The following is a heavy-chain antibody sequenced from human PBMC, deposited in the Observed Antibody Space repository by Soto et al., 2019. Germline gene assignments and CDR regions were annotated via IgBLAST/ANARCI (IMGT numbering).Heavy chain of an antibody. J-gene: IGHJ4*02. CDR1: GFTFSSYW. CDR2: IKQDGSEK. Sequence: GGSLRLSCAASGFTFSSYWMSWVRQAPGKGLEWVANIKQDGSEKYYVDSVKGRFTISRDNAKNSLYLQMNSLRAEDTAVYDCAREYDFWSGYYDYWGQGTPVTVSS. D-gene: IGHD3-3*01. V-gene: IGHV3-7*01. CDR3: AREYDFWSGYYDY.